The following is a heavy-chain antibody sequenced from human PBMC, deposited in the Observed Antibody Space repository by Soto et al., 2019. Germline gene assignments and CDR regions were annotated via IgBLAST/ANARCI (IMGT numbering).Heavy chain of an antibody. V-gene: IGHV1-18*01. CDR2: ISAYNGNT. Sequence: QVQLVQSGAEVKKPGASVKVSFKASGYTFTSNGISWVRQAPGQGLEWMGWISAYNGNTNYAQKLQGRVTMTTDTSTSTAYMELRSLRSDDTAGYYCARDLAYCGGDCYPIDYWGQGTLVTVSS. CDR1: GYTFTSNG. D-gene: IGHD2-21*02. CDR3: ARDLAYCGGDCYPIDY. J-gene: IGHJ4*02.